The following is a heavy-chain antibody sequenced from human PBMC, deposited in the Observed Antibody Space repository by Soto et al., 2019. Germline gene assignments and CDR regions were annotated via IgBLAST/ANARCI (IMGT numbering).Heavy chain of an antibody. CDR1: GFDFSSYS. V-gene: IGHV3-21*02. Sequence: EVQLVESGGGLVKPGGSLRLSCAASGFDFSSYSMNWVRQAPGKALEWVSSINEDSSYIYYAHSLRGRFTISRDNAKESLYLQMDSRRAEDTAVYYCVRDVGWYFGSVYMDVWGDGATVTVSS. CDR2: INEDSSYI. CDR3: VRDVGWYFGSVYMDV. D-gene: IGHD3-9*01. J-gene: IGHJ6*03.